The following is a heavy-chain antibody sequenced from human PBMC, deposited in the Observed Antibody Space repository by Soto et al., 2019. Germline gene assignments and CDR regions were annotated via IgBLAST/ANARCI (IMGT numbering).Heavy chain of an antibody. CDR2: INPGGGST. Sequence: ASVEVSCEASGYTFTSYYIHWVRQAPGQGLEWMGIINPGGGSTTYAQKFQGRVTMTRDTSTSTVCMELRSLRSEDTAVYYCARESMATSPFDYWGQGTLVTVSS. D-gene: IGHD5-18*01. V-gene: IGHV1-46*01. CDR1: GYTFTSYY. J-gene: IGHJ4*02. CDR3: ARESMATSPFDY.